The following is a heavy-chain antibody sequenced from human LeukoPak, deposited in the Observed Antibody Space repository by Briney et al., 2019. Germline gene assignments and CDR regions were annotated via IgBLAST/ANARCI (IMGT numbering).Heavy chain of an antibody. CDR1: GYSISSTYY. D-gene: IGHD3-22*01. J-gene: IGHJ4*02. CDR2: IYHSGST. CDR3: AGGARDSSGYYYVGY. V-gene: IGHV4-38-2*02. Sequence: PSETLSLTCIVSGYSISSTYYWGWIRQPPGKGLEWIGSIYHSGSTYYNPSLKSRVTISVDTSKNQFSLKLSSVTAADTAVYYCAGGARDSSGYYYVGYWGQGTLVTVSS.